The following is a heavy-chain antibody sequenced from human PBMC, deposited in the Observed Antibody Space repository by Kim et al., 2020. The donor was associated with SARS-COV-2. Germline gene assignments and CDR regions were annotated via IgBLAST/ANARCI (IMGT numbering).Heavy chain of an antibody. CDR1: GGSVSSGSYY. Sequence: SETLSLTCTVSGGSVSSGSYYWSWIRQPPGKGLEWIGYIYYSGSTNYNPSLKSRVTISVDTSKNQFSLKLSSVTAADTAVYYCARSGIAVAGTGYWGQGT. J-gene: IGHJ4*02. V-gene: IGHV4-61*01. D-gene: IGHD6-19*01. CDR2: IYYSGST. CDR3: ARSGIAVAGTGY.